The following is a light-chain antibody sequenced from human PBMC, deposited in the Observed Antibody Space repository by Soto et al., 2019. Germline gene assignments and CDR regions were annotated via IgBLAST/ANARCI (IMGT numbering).Light chain of an antibody. CDR3: CSDAGSYTHV. CDR1: SSDIGGYNY. Sequence: QSALTQPRSVSGSPGQSVTISCTGTSSDIGGYNYVSWYQQHPGKAPKLMIYDVIKRPSGVPDRFSGSKSGNTASLTIYGLQAEDEADYYCCSDAGSYTHVFGTGTKVTGL. V-gene: IGLV2-11*01. CDR2: DVI. J-gene: IGLJ1*01.